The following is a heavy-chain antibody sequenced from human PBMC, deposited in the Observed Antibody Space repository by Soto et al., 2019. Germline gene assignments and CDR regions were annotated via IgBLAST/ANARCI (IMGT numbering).Heavy chain of an antibody. CDR3: AGDSGGCYHCDH. CDR1: GGSISRTGYY. D-gene: IGHD3-22*01. CDR2: VYYSGST. V-gene: IGHV4-31*03. J-gene: IGHJ4*02. Sequence: SETLSLTCSVSGGSISRTGYYWTWIRQHPGKGLEWIGYVYYSGSTYSNPSLKSRVTISVDTSRNQFSLRMRSVTAADTAVYYCAGDSGGCYHCDHWGQGTLVTVSS.